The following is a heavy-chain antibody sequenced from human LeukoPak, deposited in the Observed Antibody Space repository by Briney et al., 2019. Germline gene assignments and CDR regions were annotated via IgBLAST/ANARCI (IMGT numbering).Heavy chain of an antibody. CDR1: GITLSGYW. CDR3: TRSLMD. CDR2: INFDGSDT. J-gene: IGHJ4*02. Sequence: GGSLKLSCAASGITLSGYWMHWVRQAPGKGLVWVSRINFDGSDTSYADFVKGRFTISRDNAKNTLFLQMNSLRAEDTAVYYCTRSLMDWGQGIRVTVSS. D-gene: IGHD3-16*01. V-gene: IGHV3-74*01.